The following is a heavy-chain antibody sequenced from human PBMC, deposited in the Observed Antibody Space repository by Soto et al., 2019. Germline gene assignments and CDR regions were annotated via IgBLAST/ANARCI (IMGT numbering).Heavy chain of an antibody. V-gene: IGHV1-69*02. CDR2: IIPIRGIA. CDR1: GGTFSSYT. Sequence: KVSCKASGGTFSSYTISWVRQAPGQGLEWMGRIIPIRGIANYAQKFQGRVTITRDNSTSTAYMELSNLRSGDTAVYYCARGQVDVDCSGGSRYRLDYWGQGTQVTVSS. CDR3: ARGQVDVDCSGGSRYRLDY. D-gene: IGHD2-15*01. J-gene: IGHJ4*02.